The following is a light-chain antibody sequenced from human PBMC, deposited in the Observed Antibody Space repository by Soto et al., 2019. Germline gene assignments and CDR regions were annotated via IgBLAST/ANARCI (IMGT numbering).Light chain of an antibody. CDR2: DAS. Sequence: IVFAQSSGPRSLSPGEGATPSWRASLSVSSYLAWYQQKPGQAPRLLIYDASNRATGIPARFSGSGSGTDFTLTISSLEPEDFAVYYCQQRSNWPPITFGQGTRLEIK. V-gene: IGKV3-11*01. J-gene: IGKJ5*01. CDR3: QQRSNWPPIT. CDR1: LSVSSY.